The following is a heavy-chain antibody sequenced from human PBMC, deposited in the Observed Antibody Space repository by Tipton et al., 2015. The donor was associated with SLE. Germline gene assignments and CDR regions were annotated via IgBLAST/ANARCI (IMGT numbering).Heavy chain of an antibody. J-gene: IGHJ5*02. V-gene: IGHV4-59*08. CDR1: GGPLSNHY. CDR3: SGDSLGVDH. Sequence: TLSLTCTVSGGPLSNHYWNWIRQPPGKGLEWVGSISYSGVTKYNPSLRSRATISLDTSKDQISLELTSVTAADTAVYYCSGDSLGVDHWGQGTLVTVSS. D-gene: IGHD3-10*01. CDR2: ISYSGVT.